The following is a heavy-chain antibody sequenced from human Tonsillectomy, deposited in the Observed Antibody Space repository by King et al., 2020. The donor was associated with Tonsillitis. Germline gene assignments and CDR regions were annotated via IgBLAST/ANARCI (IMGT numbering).Heavy chain of an antibody. CDR3: ATACYASGWIFDY. J-gene: IGHJ4*02. CDR2: IRYDGTNR. D-gene: IGHD2-2*01. CDR1: GFIFNDYG. V-gene: IGHV3-30*02. Sequence: VQLVESGGGVVKPGGSLRLSCEASGFIFNDYGMHWLRQAPGKGLEWVSYIRYDGTNRNFAESVEGRFTISRDNSKNTLFLQMNSLRSEDTAVYYCATACYASGWIFDYWGQGTLVTVSS.